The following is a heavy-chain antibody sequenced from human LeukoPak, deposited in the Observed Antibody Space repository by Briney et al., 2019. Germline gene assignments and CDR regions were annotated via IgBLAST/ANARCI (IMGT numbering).Heavy chain of an antibody. Sequence: SQTLSLTCAISGDSVSSNSAAWNWIRQSPSRGLEWLGRTYYRSKWYNDYAVSVKSRITINPDTSKNQFSLQLNSVTPEDTAVYYCARTYSSSSMGSYYYYYYMDIWGKGTTVTVSS. J-gene: IGHJ6*03. CDR3: ARTYSSSSMGSYYYYYYMDI. V-gene: IGHV6-1*01. CDR2: TYYRSKWYN. D-gene: IGHD6-6*01. CDR1: GDSVSSNSAA.